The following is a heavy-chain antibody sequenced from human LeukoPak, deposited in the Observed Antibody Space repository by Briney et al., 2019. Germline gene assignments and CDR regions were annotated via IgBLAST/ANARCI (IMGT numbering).Heavy chain of an antibody. CDR2: MNPNSGNT. Sequence: ASVKVSCKASGYTFTSYDINWVRQATGQGLEWMGWMNPNSGNTGYAQKFQGRVTITRNTSISTAYMELSSLRSEDTAVYYCARPAAQDFWSGSGYYVDVWGKGTTVTVSS. D-gene: IGHD3-3*01. J-gene: IGHJ6*03. CDR1: GYTFTSYD. CDR3: ARPAAQDFWSGSGYYVDV. V-gene: IGHV1-8*03.